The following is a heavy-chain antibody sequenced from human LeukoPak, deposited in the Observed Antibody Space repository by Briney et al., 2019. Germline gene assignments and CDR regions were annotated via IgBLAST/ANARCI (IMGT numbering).Heavy chain of an antibody. J-gene: IGHJ4*02. V-gene: IGHV4-59*08. D-gene: IGHD1-26*01. CDR3: ARHISSGGTYAHFDY. CDR2: IHYSGST. CDR1: GSMYNYY. Sequence: PSETLSLTCTVSGSMYNYYWSWIRQPPGEGLEWIGYIHYSGSTNYNPSLKSRVTMSLDTSENQVSLKLNSVTAADTAVYYCARHISSGGTYAHFDYWGQGTLVTVSS.